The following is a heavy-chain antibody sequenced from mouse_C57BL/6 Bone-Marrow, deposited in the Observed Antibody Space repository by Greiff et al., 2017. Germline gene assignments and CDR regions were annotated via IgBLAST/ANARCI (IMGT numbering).Heavy chain of an antibody. CDR3: ARPPPGGYYGAMDY. CDR2: IWTGEGT. Sequence: VQGVESGPGLVAPSQSLSITCTVSGFSLTSYAISWVRQPPGQGLEWLGVIWTGEGTNYNSALKSRLSISKDNSKSQVFLKMNSLQTDDTARYYCARPPPGGYYGAMDYWGQGTSVTVSS. CDR1: GFSLTSYA. D-gene: IGHD1-1*01. J-gene: IGHJ4*01. V-gene: IGHV2-9-1*01.